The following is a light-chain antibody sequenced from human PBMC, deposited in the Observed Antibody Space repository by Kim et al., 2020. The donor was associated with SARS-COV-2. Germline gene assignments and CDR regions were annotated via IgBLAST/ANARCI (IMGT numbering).Light chain of an antibody. CDR1: QTVSNK. CDR2: GAS. CDR3: QQHDSWPPLT. V-gene: IGKV3-15*01. Sequence: EIVMTQSPATLSVSPGERVTLSCRASQTVSNKLAWYQQKLGRAPRLLIYGASTRATGIPARFSGSGSGTDFTLTISSLQSEDFAIYYCQQHDSWPPLTFGGGTKVDIK. J-gene: IGKJ4*01.